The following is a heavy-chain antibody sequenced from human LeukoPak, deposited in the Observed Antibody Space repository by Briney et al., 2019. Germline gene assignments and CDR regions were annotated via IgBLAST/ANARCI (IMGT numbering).Heavy chain of an antibody. D-gene: IGHD3-22*01. Sequence: GGSLRLSCAASGFTFSSYAMSWVRQAPGKGLEWVSAISGSGDSTYYADSVKGRFTISRDNSKNTLYLQMNSLRAEDTAVYYCAKLRDYYDSSGQFDYWGQGTLVTVSS. CDR2: ISGSGDST. CDR1: GFTFSSYA. CDR3: AKLRDYYDSSGQFDY. V-gene: IGHV3-23*01. J-gene: IGHJ4*02.